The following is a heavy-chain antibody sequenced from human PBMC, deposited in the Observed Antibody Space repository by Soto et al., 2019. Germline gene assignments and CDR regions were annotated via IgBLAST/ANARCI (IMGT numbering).Heavy chain of an antibody. CDR2: INHNNGVT. CDR3: ARKLIAASGTFDY. J-gene: IGHJ4*02. Sequence: ASVKFSFEASVYTFTGYYLHWLRHAPGQGLEWMGWINHNNGVTSFSQNFQGRVTMTRDTSIRTAYMELSWLRYDDTAIYYCARKLIAASGTFDYWGQGTLITVS. CDR1: VYTFTGYY. V-gene: IGHV1-2*02. D-gene: IGHD6-13*01.